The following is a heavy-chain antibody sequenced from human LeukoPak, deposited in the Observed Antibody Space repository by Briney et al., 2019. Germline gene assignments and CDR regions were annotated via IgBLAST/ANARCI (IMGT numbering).Heavy chain of an antibody. CDR2: IWYDGSQK. J-gene: IGHJ4*02. CDR3: ARASSGWYGY. V-gene: IGHV3-30*02. D-gene: IGHD6-19*01. Sequence: GGSLRLSCAASGYTFSSHGMYWVRQAPGKGLEWVALIWYDGSQKYYADSVKGRFTISRDNSKNTLYLQMGSLRVEDMAVYYCARASSGWYGYWGQGTLVTVSS. CDR1: GYTFSSHG.